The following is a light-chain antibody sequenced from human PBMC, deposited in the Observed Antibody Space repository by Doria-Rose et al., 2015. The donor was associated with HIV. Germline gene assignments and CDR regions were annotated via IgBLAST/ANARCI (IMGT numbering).Light chain of an antibody. CDR1: QSVSTD. CDR3: HQYINWPT. Sequence: QSPETLSVSPGESATLSCRASQSVSTDLAWYQHKPGQAPRLLIWGASTRATGIPARFSGSGSGTEFTLTISSLQSEDFAIYFCHQYINWPTFGQGTRLDIK. CDR2: GAS. V-gene: IGKV3-15*01. J-gene: IGKJ5*01.